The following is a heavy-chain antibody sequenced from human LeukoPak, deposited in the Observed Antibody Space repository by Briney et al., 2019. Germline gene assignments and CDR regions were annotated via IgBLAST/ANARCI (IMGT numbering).Heavy chain of an antibody. CDR3: ARGRGFGESDYYYYMDV. CDR1: GYSISSGYY. Sequence: PSETLSLTCTVSGYSISSGYYWGWIRQPPGKGLEWIGSIYHSGSTYYNPSLKSRVTISVDTSKNQFSLKLSSVTAADTAVYYCARGRGFGESDYYYYMDVWGKGTTVTISS. V-gene: IGHV4-38-2*02. CDR2: IYHSGST. D-gene: IGHD3-10*01. J-gene: IGHJ6*03.